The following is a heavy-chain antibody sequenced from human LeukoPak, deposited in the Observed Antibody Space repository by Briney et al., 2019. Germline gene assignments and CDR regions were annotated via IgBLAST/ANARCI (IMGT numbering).Heavy chain of an antibody. Sequence: ASVKVSCKASGGTFSSYAISWVRQAPGQGLEWMGGIIPIFGTANYAQKFQGRVTITADESTSTAYMELSSLRSEDTAVYYCAGDYYGSPPFDYWGQGTLVTVSS. CDR1: GGTFSSYA. CDR3: AGDYYGSPPFDY. V-gene: IGHV1-69*13. J-gene: IGHJ4*02. CDR2: IIPIFGTA. D-gene: IGHD3-10*01.